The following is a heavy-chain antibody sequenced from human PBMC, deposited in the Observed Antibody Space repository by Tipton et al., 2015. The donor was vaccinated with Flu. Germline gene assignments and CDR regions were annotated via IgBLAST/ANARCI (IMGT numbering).Heavy chain of an antibody. D-gene: IGHD1-26*01. J-gene: IGHJ6*02. V-gene: IGHV3-33*01. CDR3: ARDQAGAPYYYYYGMDV. CDR2: IWYDGINK. Sequence: LSLTCAASGFTFSSYGMHWVRQSPGKGLEWVAVIWYDGINKYYADSVKSRFTISRDNSKNTLYLQMNSLRAEDTAVYYCARDQAGAPYYYYYGMDVWGQGTTVTVSS. CDR1: GFTFSSYG.